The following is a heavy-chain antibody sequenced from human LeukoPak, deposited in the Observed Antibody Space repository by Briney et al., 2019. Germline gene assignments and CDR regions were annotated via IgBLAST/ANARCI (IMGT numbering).Heavy chain of an antibody. CDR1: GFTFSSYG. Sequence: GGSLRLSCAASGFTFSSYGMNWVRQAPGKGLEWVSSISSSSSYIYYADSVKGRFTISRDNSKNTLYLQMNSLRAEDTAVYYCAKDGRTHSSGYYYVNWFDPWGQGTLVTVSS. CDR2: ISSSSSYI. J-gene: IGHJ5*02. D-gene: IGHD3-22*01. CDR3: AKDGRTHSSGYYYVNWFDP. V-gene: IGHV3-21*04.